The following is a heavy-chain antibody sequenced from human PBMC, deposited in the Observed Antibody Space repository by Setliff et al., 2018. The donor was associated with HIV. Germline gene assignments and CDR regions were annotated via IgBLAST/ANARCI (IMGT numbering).Heavy chain of an antibody. D-gene: IGHD1-26*01. CDR2: IFYFGSV. CDR3: VRELLGSGGTVPEVNFFDS. Sequence: PSETLFLTCKVSGGSFNTKRTKWGWIRQSPGKGLEWIGSIFYFGSVTYNPSLKSRPLISIDMSKTQFSLNLRSVTAADTAVYYCVRELLGSGGTVPEVNFFDSWGQGTLVTVSS. V-gene: IGHV4-39*07. J-gene: IGHJ5*01. CDR1: GGSFNTKRTK.